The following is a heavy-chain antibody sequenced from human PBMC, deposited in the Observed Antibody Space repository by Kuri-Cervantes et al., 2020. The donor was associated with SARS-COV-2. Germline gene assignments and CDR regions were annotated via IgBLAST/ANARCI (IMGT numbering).Heavy chain of an antibody. CDR2: ISYDGSNK. D-gene: IGHD3-3*01. J-gene: IGHJ6*02. CDR3: AREEWLLSSDYYYYYYGMDV. CDR1: GFTFSSYW. V-gene: IGHV3-30-3*01. Sequence: GGSLRLSCAASGFTFSSYWMHWVRQAPGKGLEWVAVISYDGSNKYYADSVKGRFTISRDNSKNTLYLQMNSLRAEDTAVYYCAREEWLLSSDYYYYYYGMDVWGQGTTVTVSS.